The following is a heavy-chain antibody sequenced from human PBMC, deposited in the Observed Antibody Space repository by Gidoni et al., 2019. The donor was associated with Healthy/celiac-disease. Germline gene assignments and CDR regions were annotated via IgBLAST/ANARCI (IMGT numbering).Heavy chain of an antibody. Sequence: VQLVESGGGGVQPGRSLRLSCAGSGFTFSSYGTPWVRQAPGKGLEWVAVIWYDGSNNYYADPVKGRFTISRDNSKNTLYLQMTSLRAEDTAVYYCARDIGYSGYVVDYWGQGTLVTVSS. J-gene: IGHJ4*02. V-gene: IGHV3-33*01. D-gene: IGHD5-12*01. CDR2: IWYDGSNN. CDR3: ARDIGYSGYVVDY. CDR1: GFTFSSYG.